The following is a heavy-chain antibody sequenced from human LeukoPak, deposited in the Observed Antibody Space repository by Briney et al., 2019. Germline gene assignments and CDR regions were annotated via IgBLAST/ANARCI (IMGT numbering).Heavy chain of an antibody. D-gene: IGHD6-19*01. J-gene: IGHJ4*02. Sequence: PGGSLRLSCAASGFTFSSYSMNWVRQAPGKGLEWVSSISSSSSYIYYADSVKGRFTISRDNAKNSLYLQMNSLRAEDTAVYYCAKGVQWLVQDYFDYWGQGTLVTVSS. CDR3: AKGVQWLVQDYFDY. CDR1: GFTFSSYS. CDR2: ISSSSSYI. V-gene: IGHV3-21*04.